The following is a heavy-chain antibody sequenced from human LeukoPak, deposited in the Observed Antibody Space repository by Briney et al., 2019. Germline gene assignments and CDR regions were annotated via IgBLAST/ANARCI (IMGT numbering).Heavy chain of an antibody. Sequence: GRSLRLSCAASGFTFSSYAMHWVRQAPGKGLEWVAVISYDGSNKYYADSVKGRFTISRDNSKNTLYLQMNSLRAEDTAVYYCAREVHSDDSYYMDVWGKGTTVTVSS. CDR1: GFTFSSYA. D-gene: IGHD2-21*01. CDR3: AREVHSDDSYYMDV. CDR2: ISYDGSNK. V-gene: IGHV3-30*01. J-gene: IGHJ6*03.